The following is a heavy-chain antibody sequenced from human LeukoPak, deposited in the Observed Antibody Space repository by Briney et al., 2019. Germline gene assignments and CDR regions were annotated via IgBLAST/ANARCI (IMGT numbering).Heavy chain of an antibody. J-gene: IGHJ4*02. CDR3: ARAYSYGYLDYFDY. CDR2: INWNGGGT. D-gene: IGHD5-18*01. CDR1: GFNFADYG. Sequence: GGSLRLSCAGSGFNFADYGIGWVRQAPGKGLEWVSGINWNGGGTKYADSVKGRFSISRDNAENSLFLQMNILRDEDTALYYCARAYSYGYLDYFDYWGQGTLVTVSS. V-gene: IGHV3-20*04.